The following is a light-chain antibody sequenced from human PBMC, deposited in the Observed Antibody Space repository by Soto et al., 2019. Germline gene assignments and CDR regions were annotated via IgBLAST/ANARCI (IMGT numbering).Light chain of an antibody. CDR3: QLYNSYPRT. J-gene: IGKJ1*01. Sequence: DIQMTQSPSTLSASVGDRVTITCRASQSISSWLAWYQQKPGKAPKRLIYKAYSLESGVPSRFSGSGSGTELTLTISSLQPDDFATYYCQLYNSYPRTFGQGTKVQIK. CDR1: QSISSW. V-gene: IGKV1-5*03. CDR2: KAY.